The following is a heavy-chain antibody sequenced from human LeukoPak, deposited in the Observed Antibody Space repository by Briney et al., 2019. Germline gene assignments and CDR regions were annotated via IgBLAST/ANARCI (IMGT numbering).Heavy chain of an antibody. CDR1: GGSFSGYY. V-gene: IGHV4-34*01. CDR3: ARGPTEAGLYGSGSPLDY. J-gene: IGHJ4*02. D-gene: IGHD3-10*01. CDR2: INHSGST. Sequence: SETLSLTCAVYGGSFSGYYWSWIRQPPGKGLEWIGEINHSGSTNYNPSLKSRVTISVDTSKNQFSLKLSSVTAADTAVYYCARGPTEAGLYGSGSPLDYWGQGTLVTVSS.